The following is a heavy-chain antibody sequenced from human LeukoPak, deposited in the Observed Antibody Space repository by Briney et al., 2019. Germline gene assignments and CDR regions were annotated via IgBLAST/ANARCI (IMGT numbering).Heavy chain of an antibody. J-gene: IGHJ4*02. CDR3: ARDHHSGLDY. CDR2: MNPNSGNS. CDR1: GNTFTSYE. Sequence: ASVKVSCKASGNTFTSYEINWVRQATGQGLEWMGWMNPNSGNSGYAQKFQGRVTMTRDMSTSTVYMELSSLRSEDTAVYYCARDHHSGLDYWGQGTLVTVSS. V-gene: IGHV1-8*02.